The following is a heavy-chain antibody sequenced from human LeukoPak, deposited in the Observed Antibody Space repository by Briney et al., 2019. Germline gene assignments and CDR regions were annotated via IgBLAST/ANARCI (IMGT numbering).Heavy chain of an antibody. CDR1: GFTFSSYW. V-gene: IGHV3-7*01. CDR2: IKQDGSEK. Sequence: GGSLRLSCAASGFTFSSYWMSWVRQAPGKGLEWVANIKQDGSEKYYVDSVKGRFTISRDNAKNSLYLQMNSLRAEDTAVYYCARDQGLWFGEGFDYWGQGTLVTVSS. D-gene: IGHD3-10*01. CDR3: ARDQGLWFGEGFDY. J-gene: IGHJ4*02.